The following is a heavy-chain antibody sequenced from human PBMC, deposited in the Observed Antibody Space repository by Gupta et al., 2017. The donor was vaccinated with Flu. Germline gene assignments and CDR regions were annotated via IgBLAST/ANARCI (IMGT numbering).Heavy chain of an antibody. CDR3: ARMDDFMRITMIVAWFDY. V-gene: IGHV3-48*01. Sequence: EVQLVESGGGLVQPGGSLRLSCAASGFTFSSYSMNWVRQAPGKGLEWVSYISSSSSTIYYADSVKGRFTISRDNAKNSLYLQMNSLRAEDTAVYYCARMDDFMRITMIVAWFDYWGQGTLVTVSS. CDR2: ISSSSSTI. J-gene: IGHJ4*02. D-gene: IGHD3-22*01. CDR1: GFTFSSYS.